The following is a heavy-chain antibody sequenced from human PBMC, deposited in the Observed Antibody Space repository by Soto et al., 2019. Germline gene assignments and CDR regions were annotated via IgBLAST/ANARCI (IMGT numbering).Heavy chain of an antibody. J-gene: IGHJ6*02. CDR3: ASSAAGNYYYGMDV. Sequence: QVQLVQSGAEVKKPGSSVKVSCKASGGTFSRYGISWVRQATGHGLEWMGGIIPIFGTTNYAQKFQGRVTITADESTSTAYMELSSLRSEDTAVYYCASSAAGNYYYGMDVWGQGTTVTVSS. D-gene: IGHD2-15*01. CDR1: GGTFSRYG. V-gene: IGHV1-69*12. CDR2: IIPIFGTT.